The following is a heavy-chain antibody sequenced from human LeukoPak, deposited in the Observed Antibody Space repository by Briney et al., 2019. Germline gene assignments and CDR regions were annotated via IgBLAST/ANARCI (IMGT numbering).Heavy chain of an antibody. V-gene: IGHV4-30-2*01. D-gene: IGHD6-19*01. Sequence: PSETLSLTCAVSGGSISSGGYSWSWIRQPPGKGLEWIGYIYHSGSTYYNPSLKSRVTISVDTSKNQFSLKLSSVTAADTAVYYCARGRPPRSVAGYFDYWGQGTLVTVSS. CDR3: ARGRPPRSVAGYFDY. CDR2: IYHSGST. J-gene: IGHJ4*02. CDR1: GGSISSGGYS.